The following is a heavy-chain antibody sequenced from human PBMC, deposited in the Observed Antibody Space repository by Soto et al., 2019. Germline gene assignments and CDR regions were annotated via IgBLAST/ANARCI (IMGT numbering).Heavy chain of an antibody. CDR2: ISYDGSKK. CDR3: AKDPSGSYGYFDY. Sequence: QVQLVESGGGVVQPGRSLSLACAASGFTFSSYGMHWVRQAPGKGLEWVAVISYDGSKKYYADSVKGRFTISRANSKHTLYLQMNSLRAEDTAVYYCAKDPSGSYGYFDYGGQGTLVTFSS. V-gene: IGHV3-30*18. D-gene: IGHD1-26*01. CDR1: GFTFSSYG. J-gene: IGHJ4*02.